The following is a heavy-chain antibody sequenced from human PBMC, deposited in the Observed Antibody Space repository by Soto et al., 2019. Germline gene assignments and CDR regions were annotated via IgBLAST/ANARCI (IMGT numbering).Heavy chain of an antibody. J-gene: IGHJ5*02. Sequence: ASVKVSCKASGYTFTSYGISWVRQAPGQGLEWMGWISAYNGNTNYAQKLQGRVTMTTDTSTSTAYMELRSLRSDDTAVYYCARGVTYYDILTGYSPYNWFDPCGQRTLVTVSS. CDR2: ISAYNGNT. D-gene: IGHD3-9*01. V-gene: IGHV1-18*01. CDR3: ARGVTYYDILTGYSPYNWFDP. CDR1: GYTFTSYG.